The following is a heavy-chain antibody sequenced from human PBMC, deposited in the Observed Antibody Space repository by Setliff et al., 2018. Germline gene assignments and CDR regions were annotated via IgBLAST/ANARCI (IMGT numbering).Heavy chain of an antibody. D-gene: IGHD5-18*01. Sequence: PSETLSLTCAVSGASIRQTSYFWTWVRQPAGKGLEWIGHIYITGNPNVNPSLKSRVTISVDTSKNQFSLKLSSVTAADTAVYYCARGGYSYGLGGFPLDYWGQGTLVTVSS. J-gene: IGHJ4*02. V-gene: IGHV4-61*09. CDR2: IYITGNP. CDR3: ARGGYSYGLGGFPLDY. CDR1: GASIRQTSYF.